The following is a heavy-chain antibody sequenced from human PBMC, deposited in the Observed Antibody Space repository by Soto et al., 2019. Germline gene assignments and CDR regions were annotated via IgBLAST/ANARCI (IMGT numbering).Heavy chain of an antibody. CDR1: GDSVTTSHG. CDR2: IYHHEGT. D-gene: IGHD2-15*01. CDR3: ARVIYGAATGRSYLDS. J-gene: IGHJ4*02. Sequence: QVELQQSGPGLVKPSGTLSLTCVVYGDSVTTSHGWSWVRQTPGKGLEGIGEIYHHEGTNYTSSLTSRLTISVDRSKNLFSLRLNSVTAADAGIYYCARVIYGAATGRSYLDSWGQGTLVAVSS. V-gene: IGHV4-4*02.